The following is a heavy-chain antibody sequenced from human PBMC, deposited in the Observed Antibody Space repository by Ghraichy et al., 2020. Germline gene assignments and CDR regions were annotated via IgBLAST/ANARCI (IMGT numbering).Heavy chain of an antibody. CDR2: ISYDGSYK. J-gene: IGHJ6*02. V-gene: IGHV3-30*18. D-gene: IGHD3-16*01. CDR3: AKDSGDYVWGNYGVDV. CDR1: GFSFDTYA. Sequence: GGSLRLSCAASGFSFDTYAMHWARQAPGKGLEWVAVISYDGSYKYYPDSVRGRFTISRDNSKNTLFLQMDSLRTEDTAVYYCAKDSGDYVWGNYGVDVWGQETTVTVS.